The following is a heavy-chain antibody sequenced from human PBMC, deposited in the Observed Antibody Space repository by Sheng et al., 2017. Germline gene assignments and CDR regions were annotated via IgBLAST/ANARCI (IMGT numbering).Heavy chain of an antibody. CDR1: GFTFSSYS. J-gene: IGHJ5*02. Sequence: EVQLVESGGGLVKPGGSLRLSCAASGFTFSSYSMNWVRQAPGKGLEWVSSISSSSSYIYYADSVKGRFTISRDNAKNSLYLQMNSLRAEDTAVYYCARARELRFLEWLLSNWFDPSGPREPWSPSP. CDR2: ISSSSSYI. V-gene: IGHV3-21*01. CDR3: ARARELRFLEWLLSNWFDP. D-gene: IGHD3-3*01.